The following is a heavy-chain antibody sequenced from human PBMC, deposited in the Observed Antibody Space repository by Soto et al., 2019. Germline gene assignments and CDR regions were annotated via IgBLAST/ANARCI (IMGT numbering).Heavy chain of an antibody. V-gene: IGHV3-30-3*01. CDR1: GFTFSSYA. CDR2: ISYDGSNK. CDR3: ARGGTATSKPYRY. Sequence: SLRLSCAASGFTFSSYAMHWVRQAPGKGLEWVAVISYDGSNKYYADSVKGRFTISRDNSKNTLYLQMNSLRAEDTAVYYCARGGTATSKPYRYWGQGTLVTVSS. D-gene: IGHD6-25*01. J-gene: IGHJ4*02.